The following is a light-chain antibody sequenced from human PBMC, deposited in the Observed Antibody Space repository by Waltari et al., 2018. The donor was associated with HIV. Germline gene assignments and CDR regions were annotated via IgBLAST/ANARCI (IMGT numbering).Light chain of an antibody. CDR3: SSHAGSNNYV. Sequence: QSALTQPPSASGSPGQSVTISCSGTSSDVGGYDYGSGYQQHPGKAPKLMIYEVSKRPSGVPDRFSGSKSGNTASLTVSGLQAEDEADYYCSSHAGSNNYVFGTGTKVTVL. V-gene: IGLV2-8*01. J-gene: IGLJ1*01. CDR2: EVS. CDR1: SSDVGGYDY.